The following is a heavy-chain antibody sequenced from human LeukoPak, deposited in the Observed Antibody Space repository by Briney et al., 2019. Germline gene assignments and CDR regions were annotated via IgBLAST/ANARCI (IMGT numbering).Heavy chain of an antibody. D-gene: IGHD1-26*01. Sequence: GASVKDSCKASGYTFTDYYMHWVRPAPGQGLEWVGWINPNSGGTNYAQKFQGRVTMTRDTSISTAYMELSRLRSDDTAVYCCARDAALIVGATTLNWFDPCGQGTLVTVSS. J-gene: IGHJ5*02. CDR1: GYTFTDYY. V-gene: IGHV1-2*02. CDR2: INPNSGGT. CDR3: ARDAALIVGATTLNWFDP.